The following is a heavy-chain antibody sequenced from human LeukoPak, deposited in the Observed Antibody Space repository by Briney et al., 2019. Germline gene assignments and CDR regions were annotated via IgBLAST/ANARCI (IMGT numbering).Heavy chain of an antibody. Sequence: GGSLRLSCATSGFTFSSNWMSWVRHVPGRGLDWVANIKPDGSAQYYAASVKGRFTVSRDNAKNSVYLQMNSLRVEDTAVYYCARANKSSWHNWGQGTLVTVSA. J-gene: IGHJ4*02. CDR3: ARANKSSWHN. CDR1: GFTFSSNW. V-gene: IGHV3-7*01. D-gene: IGHD6-13*01. CDR2: IKPDGSAQ.